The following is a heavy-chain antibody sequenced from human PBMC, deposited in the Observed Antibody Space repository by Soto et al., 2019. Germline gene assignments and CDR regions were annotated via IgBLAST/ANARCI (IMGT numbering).Heavy chain of an antibody. D-gene: IGHD6-6*01. Sequence: SQTLSLTCAISGDSVSSNSAAWNWIRQSPSRGLEWLGRTYYRSKWYNDYAVSVKSRITINPDTYKNQFSLQLNSMTPEETAVFYVARDLPGLISSSSPFDYWGQGTLVTVSS. CDR2: TYYRSKWYN. J-gene: IGHJ4*02. V-gene: IGHV6-1*01. CDR3: ARDLPGLISSSSPFDY. CDR1: GDSVSSNSAA.